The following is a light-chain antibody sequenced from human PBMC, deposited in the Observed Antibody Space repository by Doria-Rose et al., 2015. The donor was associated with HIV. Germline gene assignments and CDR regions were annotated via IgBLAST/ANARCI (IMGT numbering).Light chain of an antibody. CDR2: DGS. CDR1: QSFSSTY. V-gene: IGKV3-20*01. J-gene: IGKJ1*01. CDR3: HQYGTSWT. Sequence: TQSLGTLSLSPGERATLSCRASQSFSSTYLAWYQQKPGQAPSLLIYDGSTRATGIPDRFSASGSGTDFTLTINRPEPEDFALYYCHQYGTSWTFGQGTKVEI.